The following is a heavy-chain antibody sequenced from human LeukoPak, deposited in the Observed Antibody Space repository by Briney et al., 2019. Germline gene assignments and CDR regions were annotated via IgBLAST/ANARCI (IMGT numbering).Heavy chain of an antibody. CDR1: GFTFSDYY. J-gene: IGHJ4*02. CDR3: ARATYYYDSSGYLYFDY. CDR2: ISSSGSTI. V-gene: IGHV3-11*01. Sequence: PGGSLRLSCAASGFTFSDYYMSWIRQAPGKGLEWVSYISSSGSTIYYADSVEGRFTISRDNAKNSLYLQMNSLRAEDTAVYYCARATYYYDSSGYLYFDYWGQGTLVTVSS. D-gene: IGHD3-22*01.